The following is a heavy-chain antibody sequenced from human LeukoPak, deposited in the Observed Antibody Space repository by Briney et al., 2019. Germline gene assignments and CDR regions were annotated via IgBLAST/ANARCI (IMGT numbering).Heavy chain of an antibody. CDR3: AKDTYYYDSSGYGMDV. CDR1: GFTFSSYG. Sequence: EGSLRLSCAASGFTFSSYGMYWVRQAPGKGLEWVAVISYDGSNKYYADSVKGRFTISRDNSKNTLYLQMNSLRAEDTAVYYCAKDTYYYDSSGYGMDVWGQGTTVTVSS. CDR2: ISYDGSNK. D-gene: IGHD3-22*01. V-gene: IGHV3-30*18. J-gene: IGHJ6*02.